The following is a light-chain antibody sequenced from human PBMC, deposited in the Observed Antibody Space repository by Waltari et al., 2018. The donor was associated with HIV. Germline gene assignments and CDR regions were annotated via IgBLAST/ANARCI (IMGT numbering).Light chain of an antibody. CDR1: SSDIGDYNY. Sequence: QSALTQPRSVSGSPGQSVTISCTGTSSDIGDYNYVSWYQQHPGKAPQLMIYDVTKRPSGVPDRFSVSKSGNTASLTISGLQAEDEAAYYCCSFAGSYTLVFGGGTKLTVL. CDR2: DVT. V-gene: IGLV2-11*01. CDR3: CSFAGSYTLV. J-gene: IGLJ3*02.